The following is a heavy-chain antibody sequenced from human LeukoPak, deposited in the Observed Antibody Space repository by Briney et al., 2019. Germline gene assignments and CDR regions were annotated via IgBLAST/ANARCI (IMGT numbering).Heavy chain of an antibody. CDR2: ISGSGGTT. CDR3: TKKPGVVEI. V-gene: IGHV3-23*01. Sequence: GGSLRPSCAVSGFTFSSYAMSWVRQAPGKGLEWVSGISGSGGTTYYADSVKGRFTIFRDNSKNTLYLQMNSLRAEDTAIYYCTKKPGVVEIWGQGTMVTVSS. D-gene: IGHD2-15*01. CDR1: GFTFSSYA. J-gene: IGHJ3*02.